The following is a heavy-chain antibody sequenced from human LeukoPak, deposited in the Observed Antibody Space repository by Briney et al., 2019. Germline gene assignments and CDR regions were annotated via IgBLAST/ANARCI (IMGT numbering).Heavy chain of an antibody. J-gene: IGHJ5*02. CDR3: ARASFNVVFGNWFDP. Sequence: SETLSLTCTVSSGSIGSSSNYWGWIRQAPGKGLEWIGNVYYSGSTFYNPSLKSRVTISVDTSKNQFSLKLRSVAAADTAIYYCARASFNVVFGNWFDPWGQGTLVTVSS. D-gene: IGHD2-8*01. CDR1: SGSIGSSSNY. V-gene: IGHV4-39*01. CDR2: VYYSGST.